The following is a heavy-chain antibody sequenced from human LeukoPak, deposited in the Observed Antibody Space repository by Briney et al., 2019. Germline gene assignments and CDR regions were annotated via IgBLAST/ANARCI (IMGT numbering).Heavy chain of an antibody. J-gene: IGHJ4*02. CDR3: ARFACGGGGSCYRHYFDY. V-gene: IGHV4-39*07. Sequence: SETLSLTCTVSGGSISSSSYYWGWIRQPPGKGLEWIGSIYYSGSTYYNPSLKSRVTISVDTSKNQFSLKLSSVTAADTAVYYCARFACGGGGSCYRHYFDYWGQGTLVTVSA. D-gene: IGHD2-15*01. CDR1: GGSISSSSYY. CDR2: IYYSGST.